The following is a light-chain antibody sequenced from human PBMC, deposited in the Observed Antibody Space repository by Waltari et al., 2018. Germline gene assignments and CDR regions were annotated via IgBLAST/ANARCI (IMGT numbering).Light chain of an antibody. J-gene: IGKJ4*01. V-gene: IGKV1-9*01. CDR2: AAS. CDR3: QQVNSDPLT. Sequence: DIQLTQSPSFLSASFGDRVTVTCRSSQSITNFLAWYQQKPGEAPKLLIHAASTLQRGVPSRVRGSGSGTEFILTLSSLQPEDCASYYWQQVNSDPLTFGGGTTVEMK. CDR1: QSITNF.